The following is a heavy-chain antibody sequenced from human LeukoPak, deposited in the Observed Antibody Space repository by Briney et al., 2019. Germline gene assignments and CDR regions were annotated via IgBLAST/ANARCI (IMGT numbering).Heavy chain of an antibody. J-gene: IGHJ4*02. V-gene: IGHV3-74*01. CDR3: ARASGYLNDLDF. CDR1: GFTFSKYR. Sequence: GGSLRLSCEATGFTFSKYRMLWLRQSRGKALVWVSFINSRGDTTTYADSVRGRFTISRDNAKNTVFLQMTSLVAEDTAVYYCARASGYLNDLDFWGQGTLVSVSS. D-gene: IGHD3-3*01. CDR2: INSRGDTT.